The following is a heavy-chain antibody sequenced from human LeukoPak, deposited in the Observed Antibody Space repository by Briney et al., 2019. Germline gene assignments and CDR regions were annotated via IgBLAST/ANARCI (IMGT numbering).Heavy chain of an antibody. J-gene: IGHJ5*01. V-gene: IGHV4-39*01. CDR2: IDYSGST. Sequence: SETLSLTCTVSGGSFSSVTYYWGWIRQPPGKGLEWIGTIDYSGSTYHNPSVKSRVTISADTPKNQFSLKLSSVTSADTAVYYCVRIRENDWFDYWGQGTLVTVSS. D-gene: IGHD3-3*02. CDR1: GGSFSSVTYY. CDR3: VRIRENDWFDY.